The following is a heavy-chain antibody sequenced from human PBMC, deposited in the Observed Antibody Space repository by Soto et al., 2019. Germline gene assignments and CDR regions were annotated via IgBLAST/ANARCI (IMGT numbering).Heavy chain of an antibody. Sequence: QVQLVESGGGVVQPGTSLRLSCAASGFTFSSYGMHWVRQAPGKGLEWVAVISYDGSNKYYADSVKGRFTISRDNSKNTLYLQMNRLRPEDTAMYFCAKDTREDWNFVVYYFDYWGQGTLVTVSS. CDR1: GFTFSSYG. CDR2: ISYDGSNK. V-gene: IGHV3-30*18. J-gene: IGHJ4*02. D-gene: IGHD1-7*01. CDR3: AKDTREDWNFVVYYFDY.